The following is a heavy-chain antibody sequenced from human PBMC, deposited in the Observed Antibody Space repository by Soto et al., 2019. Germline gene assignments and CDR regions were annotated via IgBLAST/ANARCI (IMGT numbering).Heavy chain of an antibody. D-gene: IGHD3-22*01. J-gene: IGHJ4*02. Sequence: GGSLRLSCAASGFTLSSYAMHWVRQAPGKGLEWVAVISYDGSNKYYADSVKGRFTISRDNSKNTLYLQMNSLRAEDTAVYYCARDLYHYYDSGGYSSGPALDYWGQGTLVTVSS. V-gene: IGHV3-30-3*01. CDR2: ISYDGSNK. CDR1: GFTLSSYA. CDR3: ARDLYHYYDSGGYSSGPALDY.